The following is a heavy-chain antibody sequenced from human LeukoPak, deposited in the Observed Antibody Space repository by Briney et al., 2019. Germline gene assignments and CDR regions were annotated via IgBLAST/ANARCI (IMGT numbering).Heavy chain of an antibody. J-gene: IGHJ5*02. V-gene: IGHV1-2*02. CDR1: GYTFTGYY. D-gene: IGHD5-12*01. CDR2: INPNSGGT. CDR3: ARRIVATNSNWFDP. Sequence: RASVKVSCKASGYTFTGYYMHWVRQAPGQGLEWMGWINPNSGGTNYAQKFQGRVTMTRDTSISTAYMELSRLRSDDTAVYYCARRIVATNSNWFDPWGQGTLVTVSS.